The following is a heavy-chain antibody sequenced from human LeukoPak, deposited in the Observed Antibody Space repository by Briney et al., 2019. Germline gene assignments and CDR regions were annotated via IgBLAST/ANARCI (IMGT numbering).Heavy chain of an antibody. Sequence: GGSLRLSCAASGLTFSNYAMNWVRQAPGKGLEWVGFIRSKAYGGTTEYAASVKGRFTISRDDSKSIAYLQMNSLKTEDTAVYYCTKAADGDYEVVEYWGQGTLVTVSS. CDR2: IRSKAYGGTT. V-gene: IGHV3-49*04. J-gene: IGHJ4*02. CDR1: GLTFSNYA. D-gene: IGHD4-17*01. CDR3: TKAADGDYEVVEY.